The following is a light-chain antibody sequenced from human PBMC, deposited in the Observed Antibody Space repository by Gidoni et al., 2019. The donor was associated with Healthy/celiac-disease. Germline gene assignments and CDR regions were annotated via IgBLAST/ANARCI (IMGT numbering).Light chain of an antibody. V-gene: IGLV3-19*01. CDR2: GKN. Sequence: SSELTQDPAVSAALGQTVRITCKGDSLRSYYASWYQQKPGQAPVLVIYGKNNRPSGIPDRFSGSSSGDTASLTITGAQAEDEADYYCNARDSSGNYVVFGGGTKLTVL. J-gene: IGLJ2*01. CDR3: NARDSSGNYVV. CDR1: SLRSYY.